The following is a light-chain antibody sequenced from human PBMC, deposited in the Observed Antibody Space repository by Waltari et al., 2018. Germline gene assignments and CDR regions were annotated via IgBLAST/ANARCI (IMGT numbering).Light chain of an antibody. CDR1: QSLVSRDGNTH. Sequence: DVVMTQSPLSLPVTLGQPASISCKSSQSLVSRDGNTHLNWFQQRHGQSPRRLIDRVFNLGFGVPDRFSVSGSGSEFKLKISRVEAEDVGVYYCMQGTHWPYTFGQGTKLDIK. V-gene: IGKV2-30*01. J-gene: IGKJ2*01. CDR2: RVF. CDR3: MQGTHWPYT.